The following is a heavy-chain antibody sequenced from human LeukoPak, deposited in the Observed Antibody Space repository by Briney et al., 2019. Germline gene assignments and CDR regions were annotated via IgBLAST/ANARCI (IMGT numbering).Heavy chain of an antibody. D-gene: IGHD1-7*01. V-gene: IGHV3-21*01. Sequence: SLRPSCAASAFTFSTYSMNCDRPPPKNWLEWVSSISTSSSYIYYAYSGKGRFTISRDNAKNSMYLQMNSLRAEDTAVYYCARDRTGTTGGRPTDRGNYYYYGMDVWGQGTRVTVS. J-gene: IGHJ6*02. CDR3: ARDRTGTTGGRPTDRGNYYYYGMDV. CDR2: ISTSSSYI. CDR1: AFTFSTYS.